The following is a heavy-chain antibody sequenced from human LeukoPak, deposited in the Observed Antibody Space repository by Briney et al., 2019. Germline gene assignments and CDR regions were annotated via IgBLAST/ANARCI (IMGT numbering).Heavy chain of an antibody. Sequence: GGSLRLSCAASGFTFSSYAISWVRQAPGKGLEWVSAMSGSGGSTYYADSVKGRFTISRDNSKNTLYLQMNSLRAEDTAVYYCARDAAGVVVTYYYYYMDVWGKGTKVTVSS. V-gene: IGHV3-23*01. CDR3: ARDAAGVVVTYYYYYMDV. J-gene: IGHJ6*03. CDR2: MSGSGGST. D-gene: IGHD3-22*01. CDR1: GFTFSSYA.